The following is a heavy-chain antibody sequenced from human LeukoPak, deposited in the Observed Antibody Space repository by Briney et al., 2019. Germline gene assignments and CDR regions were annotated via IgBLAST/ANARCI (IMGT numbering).Heavy chain of an antibody. CDR3: ARDRDTAEGGNWFDP. V-gene: IGHV4-31*03. D-gene: IGHD5-18*01. CDR1: GVSISSGGYY. Sequence: SQTLSLTCTVSGVSISSGGYYWIWIRQHPGKGLEWIGYTYYSGSTYYNPSLKSRVTISVDTSKNQFSLKLSSVTAADTAVYYCARDRDTAEGGNWFDPWGQGTLVTVSS. J-gene: IGHJ5*02. CDR2: TYYSGST.